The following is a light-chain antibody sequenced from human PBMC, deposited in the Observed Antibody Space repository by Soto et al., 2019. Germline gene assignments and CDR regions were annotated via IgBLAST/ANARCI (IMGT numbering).Light chain of an antibody. Sequence: DIQMTQSPSTLSASVGDSVSVNCRASQSISAWLAWYQQKPGKAPRLLIYKASTLEIGVPSRFSGSGSGTEFTLTISSLQPDDVAIYYCQQYNDYSWTFGQGTRLEIK. J-gene: IGKJ5*01. CDR1: QSISAW. V-gene: IGKV1-5*03. CDR3: QQYNDYSWT. CDR2: KAS.